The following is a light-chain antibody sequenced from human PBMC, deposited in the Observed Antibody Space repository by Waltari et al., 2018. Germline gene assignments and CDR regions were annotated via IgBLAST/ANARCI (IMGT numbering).Light chain of an antibody. V-gene: IGLV2-23*02. Sequence: QSALTQPASVSGSPGQSITISCTGTSSDVGSYNLVSWYPQHPGKAPKLMIYEVSKRPSGVSNRFSGSKSGNTASLTISGLQAEDEADYYCCSARVFGGGTKLTVL. CDR1: SSDVGSYNL. CDR2: EVS. CDR3: CSARV. J-gene: IGLJ3*02.